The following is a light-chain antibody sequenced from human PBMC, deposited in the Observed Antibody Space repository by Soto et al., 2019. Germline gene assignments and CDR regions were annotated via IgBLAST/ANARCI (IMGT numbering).Light chain of an antibody. CDR2: AAS. J-gene: IGKJ1*01. CDR3: QPSFSTPRT. V-gene: IGKV1-39*01. Sequence: DIQMTQSPSSLSASVGDRVTITCRASQSISSYLNWYQQKPGKDPKLLIYAASSLQSGVPSRFSGSGSGTDFTLTISSLQPEDFATYYCQPSFSTPRTVGQGTKVEIK. CDR1: QSISSY.